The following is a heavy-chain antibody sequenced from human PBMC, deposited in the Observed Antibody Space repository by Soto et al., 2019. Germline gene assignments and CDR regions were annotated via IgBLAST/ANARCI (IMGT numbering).Heavy chain of an antibody. J-gene: IGHJ4*02. CDR2: IWYDGSNK. V-gene: IGHV3-33*01. CDR3: ASSSSWYEYYFDY. D-gene: IGHD6-13*01. Sequence: QVQLVESGGGVVQPGRSLRLSCAASGFTFSSYGMHWVRQAPGKGLEWVAVIWYDGSNKYYADSVKGRFTISRDNSKNTLYLQMNSLRAEDTAVYYCASSSSWYEYYFDYWGQGTLVTVSS. CDR1: GFTFSSYG.